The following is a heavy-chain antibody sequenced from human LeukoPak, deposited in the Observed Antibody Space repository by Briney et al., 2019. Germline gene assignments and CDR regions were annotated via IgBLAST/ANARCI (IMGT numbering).Heavy chain of an antibody. J-gene: IGHJ4*02. CDR3: AKDVGSGWFYYFAY. D-gene: IGHD6-19*01. V-gene: IGHV3-9*01. Sequence: GGSLRLSCAASGFTFDDYAMHWVRQAPGKGLEWVSGISWNSGSIGYADSVKGRFTISRDNAKNSLYLQMNSLRAEDTAFYYCAKDVGSGWFYYFAYWGQGTLVTVSS. CDR1: GFTFDDYA. CDR2: ISWNSGSI.